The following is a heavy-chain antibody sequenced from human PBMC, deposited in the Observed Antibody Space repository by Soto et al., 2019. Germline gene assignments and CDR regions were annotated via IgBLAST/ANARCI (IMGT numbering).Heavy chain of an antibody. D-gene: IGHD6-19*01. J-gene: IGHJ4*02. CDR3: ATSGGGWYLY. CDR2: LNPNSGDT. CDR1: GYTFSSYD. Sequence: QVQLVQSGAEVKKPGASVKVSCKASGYTFSSYDINWVRQATGQGLEWMGWLNPNSGDTGYAQKFQGRITLTRNTSINTAYNELRSLTSDDTAVYYCATSGGGWYLYWGQGTLVTVSS. V-gene: IGHV1-8*01.